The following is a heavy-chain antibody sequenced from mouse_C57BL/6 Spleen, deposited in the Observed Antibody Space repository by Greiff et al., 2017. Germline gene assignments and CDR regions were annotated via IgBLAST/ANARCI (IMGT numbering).Heavy chain of an antibody. CDR1: GFNIKDDY. Sequence: EVQRVESGAELVRPGASVKLSCTASGFNIKDDYMHWVKQRPEQGLEWIGWIDPENGDTEYASKFQGKATITADTSSNTAYLQLSSLTSEDTAVYYCTTYYSNYPAYWGQGTLVTVSA. V-gene: IGHV14-4*01. J-gene: IGHJ3*01. D-gene: IGHD2-5*01. CDR2: IDPENGDT. CDR3: TTYYSNYPAY.